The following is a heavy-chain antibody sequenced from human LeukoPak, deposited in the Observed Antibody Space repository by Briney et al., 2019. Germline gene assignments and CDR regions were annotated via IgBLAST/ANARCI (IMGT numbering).Heavy chain of an antibody. CDR3: ARARQLWFPITAWYFDL. CDR2: ISAYNGNT. Sequence: ASVKVSCKASGYTCTSYGISWVRQAPGQGLEWMGWISAYNGNTNYAQKLQGRVTMTTDTSTSTAYMELRSLRSEATAVYYCARARQLWFPITAWYFDLWGRGTLVTVSS. J-gene: IGHJ2*01. V-gene: IGHV1-18*01. CDR1: GYTCTSYG. D-gene: IGHD5-18*01.